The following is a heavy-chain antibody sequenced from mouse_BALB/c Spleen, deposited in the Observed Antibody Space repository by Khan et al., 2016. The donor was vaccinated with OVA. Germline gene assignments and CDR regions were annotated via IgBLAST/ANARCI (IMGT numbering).Heavy chain of an antibody. CDR2: INPSTGYT. J-gene: IGHJ3*01. Sequence: QVQLKESGAELPKPGASVKMSCKASGYTFTSYWMHWVKQRPGQGLEWIGYINPSTGYTEYNQRFKDKATLTADKSSSTAYMQLSSLTSEESAVYYCSNHGSSSAGLTYWGQGTLVTVSA. CDR1: GYTFTSYW. V-gene: IGHV1-7*01. D-gene: IGHD1-1*01. CDR3: SNHGSSSAGLTY.